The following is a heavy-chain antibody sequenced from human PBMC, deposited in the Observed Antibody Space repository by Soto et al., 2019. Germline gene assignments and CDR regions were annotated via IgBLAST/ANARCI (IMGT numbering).Heavy chain of an antibody. J-gene: IGHJ5*02. V-gene: IGHV4-31*03. CDR2: IYYSGST. CDR3: AGDIRDGYNSGWFDP. CDR1: GGSISSGGYY. Sequence: SETLSLTCTVSGGSISSGGYYWSWIRQHPGKGLEWIGYIYYSGSTYYNPSLKSRVTISVDTSKNQFSLKLSSVTAADTAVYYCAGDIRDGYNSGWFDPWGQGTWSPSPQ. D-gene: IGHD5-12*01.